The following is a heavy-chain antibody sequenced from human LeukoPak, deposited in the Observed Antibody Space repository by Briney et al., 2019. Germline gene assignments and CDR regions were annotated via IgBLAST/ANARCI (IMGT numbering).Heavy chain of an antibody. Sequence: SETLSLTCTVSGGSISSYYWSWIRQPPGKGVEWIGYIYYSGSTNYNPSLKSRVTISVDTSKNQFSLKLSSVTAADTAVYYCASENVSWYFDLWGRGTLVTVSS. J-gene: IGHJ2*01. V-gene: IGHV4-59*08. CDR3: ASENVSWYFDL. CDR2: IYYSGST. CDR1: GGSISSYY.